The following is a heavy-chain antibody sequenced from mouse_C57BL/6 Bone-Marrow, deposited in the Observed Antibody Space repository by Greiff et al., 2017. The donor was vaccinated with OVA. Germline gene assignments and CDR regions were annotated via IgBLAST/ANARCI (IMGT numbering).Heavy chain of an antibody. CDR1: GYAFSSYW. D-gene: IGHD3-3*01. J-gene: IGHJ2*01. V-gene: IGHV1-80*01. Sequence: VKLMESGAELVKPGASVKISCKASGYAFSSYWMNWVKQRPGKGLEWIGQIYPGDGDTTYNGKFKGKATLTADKSSRPASMQLSSLTSEDAAVYVCARSGQLYFDYWGQGTTLTVSS. CDR3: ARSGQLYFDY. CDR2: IYPGDGDT.